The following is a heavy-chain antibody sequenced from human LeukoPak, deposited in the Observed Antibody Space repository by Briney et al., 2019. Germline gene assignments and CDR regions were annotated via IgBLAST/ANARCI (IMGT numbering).Heavy chain of an antibody. V-gene: IGHV4-59*01. J-gene: IGHJ4*02. Sequence: PSETLSLTCTVSGDSISSYYWSWIRQPPGKGLEWIGYIYYSGSTNYNPSLKSRVTISVDTSKNQFSLKLSSVTAADTAVYYCARVANKYYYGSGNIGTFDYWGQGTLVTVSS. D-gene: IGHD3-10*01. CDR2: IYYSGST. CDR1: GDSISSYY. CDR3: ARVANKYYYGSGNIGTFDY.